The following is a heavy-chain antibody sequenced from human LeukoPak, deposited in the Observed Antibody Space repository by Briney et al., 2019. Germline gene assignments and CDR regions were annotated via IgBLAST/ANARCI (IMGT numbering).Heavy chain of an antibody. J-gene: IGHJ6*03. CDR3: ARRTGDTRTIFYYYYMDV. V-gene: IGHV4-39*01. CDR1: GGSVNSGRYY. Sequence: PSETLSLTCNVSGGSVNSGRYYWAWIRQPPGKGLEWIGNVYHSGSTYYNPSLKSRVTISIDTSKDPFSLILRSVTAAGTAVYYCARRTGDTRTIFYYYYMDVWGKGTTVTVSS. D-gene: IGHD7-27*01. CDR2: VYHSGST.